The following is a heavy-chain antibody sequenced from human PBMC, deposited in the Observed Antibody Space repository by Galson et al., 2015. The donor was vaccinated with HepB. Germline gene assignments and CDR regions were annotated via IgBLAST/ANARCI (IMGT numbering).Heavy chain of an antibody. V-gene: IGHV3-9*01. D-gene: IGHD1-14*01. CDR3: AKGGPDYYYYGMDV. CDR1: GFTFDDYA. Sequence: SLRLSCAASGFTFDDYAMHWVRQAPGKGLEWVSGISWNSGSIGYADSVKGRFTISRDNAKNSLYLQMNSLRAEDTALYYCAKGGPDYYYYGMDVWGQGTTVTVSS. CDR2: ISWNSGSI. J-gene: IGHJ6*02.